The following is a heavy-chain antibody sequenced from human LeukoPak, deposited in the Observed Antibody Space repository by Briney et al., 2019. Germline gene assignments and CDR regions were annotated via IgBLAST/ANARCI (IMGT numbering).Heavy chain of an antibody. CDR3: AKELERTLLEY. Sequence: GGSLRLSCAASGFTSTNYAMGWVRQAPGKGLEWVSTISGSGATTYYADSVKGRFTISRDSSKNTLYLQMKSLRAEDTAVYYCAKELERTLLEYWGQGTLVTVSS. CDR2: ISGSGATT. V-gene: IGHV3-23*01. J-gene: IGHJ4*02. D-gene: IGHD1-1*01. CDR1: GFTSTNYA.